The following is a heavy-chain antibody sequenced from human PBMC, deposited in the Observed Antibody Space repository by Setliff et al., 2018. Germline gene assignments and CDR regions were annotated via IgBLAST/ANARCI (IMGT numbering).Heavy chain of an antibody. CDR1: GGTFSSYA. J-gene: IGHJ6*03. CDR3: ARDAWGYDRFYYYYYMDV. V-gene: IGHV1-2*02. CDR2: INPNSGGT. D-gene: IGHD5-12*01. Sequence: GASVKVSCKASGGTFSSYAISWVRQAPGQGLEWMGGINPNSGGTNYAQKFQGRVTMTRDTSISTAYMELSRLRSDDTAVYYCARDAWGYDRFYYYYYMDVWGKGTTVTVSS.